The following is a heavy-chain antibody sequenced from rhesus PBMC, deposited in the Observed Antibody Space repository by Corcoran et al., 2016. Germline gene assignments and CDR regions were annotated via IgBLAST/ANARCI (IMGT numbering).Heavy chain of an antibody. Sequence: QVQLQESGPGVVKPSETLSLTCAVSGGSISGGYDWSWIRQPPGKGLEWIGYSYGSSGSTNYNPSLKNRVTISKDASKNEFSLKLSSVTAADTAVYYCARDIAAALFDYWGQGVLVTVSS. V-gene: IGHV4-76*01. J-gene: IGHJ4*01. CDR1: GGSISGGYD. CDR2: SYGSSGST. D-gene: IGHD6-25*01. CDR3: ARDIAAALFDY.